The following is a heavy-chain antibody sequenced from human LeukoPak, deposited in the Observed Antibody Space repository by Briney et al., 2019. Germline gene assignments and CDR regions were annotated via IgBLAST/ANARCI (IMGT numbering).Heavy chain of an antibody. D-gene: IGHD2-2*01. CDR1: GYTFTSYS. Sequence: ASVKVSCKASGYTFTSYSISWVRQAPGQGLEWMGWISAYNGNTNYAQKLQGRVTMTTDTSTSTAYMELRSLRSDDTAVYYCARKYCSSTSCYLDYWGQGTLVTVSS. J-gene: IGHJ4*02. CDR3: ARKYCSSTSCYLDY. V-gene: IGHV1-18*01. CDR2: ISAYNGNT.